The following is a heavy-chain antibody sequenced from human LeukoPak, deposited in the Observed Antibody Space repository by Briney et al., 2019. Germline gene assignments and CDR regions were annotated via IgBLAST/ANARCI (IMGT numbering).Heavy chain of an antibody. CDR1: GGSISIYY. Sequence: NPSETLSLTCSVSGGSISIYYWSWIRQPPGKGLEWIGYVYNSGSTDYNPSLQSRVTISVDTSKNQFSLKVNSVTASDTAVYYCVRDRELYYWGQGILVTVSS. V-gene: IGHV4-59*01. CDR2: VYNSGST. CDR3: VRDRELYY. D-gene: IGHD1-26*01. J-gene: IGHJ4*02.